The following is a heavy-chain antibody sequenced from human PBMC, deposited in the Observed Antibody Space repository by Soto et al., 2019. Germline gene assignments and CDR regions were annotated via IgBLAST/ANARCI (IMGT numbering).Heavy chain of an antibody. CDR3: ASSPHKDSRPDY. Sequence: GGSLRLSCAASGFTFSSYWMSWGRQAPGRGLEWMANIKYDGSEKYYVDSVKGRLTISRDNAKNSLYLQMNSLRAEDTAVYYCASSPHKDSRPDYWGQGTLVTVSS. V-gene: IGHV3-7*03. CDR1: GFTFSSYW. CDR2: IKYDGSEK. J-gene: IGHJ4*02. D-gene: IGHD3-22*01.